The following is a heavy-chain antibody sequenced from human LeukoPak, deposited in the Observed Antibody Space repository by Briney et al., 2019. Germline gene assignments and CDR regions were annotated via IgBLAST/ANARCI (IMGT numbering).Heavy chain of an antibody. V-gene: IGHV3-48*01. J-gene: IGHJ4*02. CDR2: ITIDVGII. Sequence: GGSLRLSCAVSGFSLSTYSMNWVRQAPGKGLEWISHITIDVGIIDYADSVKGRFTISRDKAKNSLYLQMNSLRAEDTAVYYSIRDKDWALDYWGQGTLIAVSS. CDR1: GFSLSTYS. CDR3: IRDKDWALDY. D-gene: IGHD3-9*01.